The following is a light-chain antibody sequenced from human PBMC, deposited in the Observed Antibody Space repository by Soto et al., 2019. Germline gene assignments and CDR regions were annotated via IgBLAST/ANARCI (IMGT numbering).Light chain of an antibody. V-gene: IGKV3-20*01. CDR1: QTVSSNF. J-gene: IGKJ1*01. CDR2: GAS. Sequence: EIVLTQSPGTLSLSPGDRATLSCSASQTVSSNFLAWYQQRPAQAPKLLIHGASTRATGITDRFSGSGSGTDFTLIISGLEPEAFAVYYCQQYGTSPATFGQGTKVDIK. CDR3: QQYGTSPAT.